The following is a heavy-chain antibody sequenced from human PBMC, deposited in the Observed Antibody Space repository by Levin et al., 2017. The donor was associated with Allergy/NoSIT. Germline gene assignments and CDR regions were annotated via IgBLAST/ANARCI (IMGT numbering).Heavy chain of an antibody. J-gene: IGHJ6*02. D-gene: IGHD2-2*01. CDR1: GGSISSSSYY. CDR3: ARAGLVVPAATMLTYYDYGMDV. CDR2: IYYSGST. Sequence: MSSETLSLTCTVSGGSISSSSYYWGWIRQPPGKGLEWIGSIYYSGSTYYNPSLKSRVTISVDTSKNQFSLKLSSVTAADTAVYYCARAGLVVPAATMLTYYDYGMDVWGQGTTVTVSS. V-gene: IGHV4-39*01.